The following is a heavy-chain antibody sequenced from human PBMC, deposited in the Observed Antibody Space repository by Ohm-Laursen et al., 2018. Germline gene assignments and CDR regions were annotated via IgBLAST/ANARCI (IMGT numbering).Heavy chain of an antibody. Sequence: SLRLSCAASGFTVNKNYMTWVRQAPGKGLEWVSAISGSSASTYYADSVKGRFTVSRDNSKNTLYVQMNSLRAEDTAVYYCARTFRDYYYYGMDVWGQGTTVTVSS. CDR3: ARTFRDYYYYGMDV. D-gene: IGHD3-10*01. J-gene: IGHJ6*02. CDR1: GFTVNKNY. V-gene: IGHV3-23*01. CDR2: ISGSSAST.